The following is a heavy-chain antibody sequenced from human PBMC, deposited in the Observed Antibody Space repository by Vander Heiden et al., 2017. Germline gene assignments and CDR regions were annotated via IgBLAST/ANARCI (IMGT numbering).Heavy chain of an antibody. D-gene: IGHD3-10*01. CDR3: ARDRWFGELLVNDY. V-gene: IGHV4-38-2*02. CDR2: IYHSGST. Sequence: QLQLQESGPGLVKPSEPLSLTCAFSGYSISSGYYWGWIRQPPGKGLEWIGSIYHSGSTYYNPSLKSRVTISVDTSKNQFSLKLSSVTAADTAVYYCARDRWFGELLVNDYWGQGTLVTVSS. CDR1: GYSISSGYY. J-gene: IGHJ4*02.